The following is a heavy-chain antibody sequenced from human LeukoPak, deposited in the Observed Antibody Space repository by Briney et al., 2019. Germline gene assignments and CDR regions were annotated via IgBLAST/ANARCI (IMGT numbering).Heavy chain of an antibody. J-gene: IGHJ4*02. CDR1: GFTFSNSN. D-gene: IGHD5-12*01. CDR2: ISSDGNDK. V-gene: IGHV3-30*03. Sequence: PGGSLRLSCAASGFTFSNSNMNWIRQAPGKGLEWVALISSDGNDKLYGDSVRGRFTISRDDSKSTLYLQMNSLGAEDTAVYYCTTKVIRGNSGDDYDDWGQGTLVTVSS. CDR3: TTKVIRGNSGDDYDD.